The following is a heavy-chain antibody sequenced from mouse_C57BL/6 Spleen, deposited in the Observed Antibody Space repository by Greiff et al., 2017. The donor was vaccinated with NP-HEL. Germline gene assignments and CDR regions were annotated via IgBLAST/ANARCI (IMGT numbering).Heavy chain of an antibody. CDR3: ARPDYYGSSPWFAY. D-gene: IGHD1-1*01. CDR1: GYSFTDYN. J-gene: IGHJ3*01. V-gene: IGHV1-39*01. CDR2: INPNYGTT. Sequence: EVQLQQSGPELVKPGASVKISCKASGYSFTDYNMNWVKQSNGKSLEWIGVINPNYGTTSYNQKFKGKATLTVDQSSSTAYMQINSLTSEDSAVYYCARPDYYGSSPWFAYWGQGTLVTVSA.